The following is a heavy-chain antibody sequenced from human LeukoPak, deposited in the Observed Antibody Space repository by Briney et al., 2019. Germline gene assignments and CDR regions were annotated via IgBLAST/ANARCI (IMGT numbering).Heavy chain of an antibody. CDR2: IKQDGNEK. CDR3: ARGGYLDWISVFLPPDY. J-gene: IGHJ4*02. CDR1: GLTFSSYW. D-gene: IGHD3-9*01. Sequence: PGGSLRLSCAASGLTFSSYWMTWVRQAPGKGLEWVANIKQDGNEKYYVDSVKGRFTISRDNAKNSLYLLMNSLRAADTAVYYCARGGYLDWISVFLPPDYWGQGALVTVSS. V-gene: IGHV3-7*03.